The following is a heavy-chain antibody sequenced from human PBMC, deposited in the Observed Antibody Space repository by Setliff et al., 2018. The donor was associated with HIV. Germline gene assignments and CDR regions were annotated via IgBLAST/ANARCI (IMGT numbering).Heavy chain of an antibody. CDR1: GYSISSGYY. CDR2: IYHTGST. Sequence: SETLSLTCDVSGYSISSGYYWGWIRQSPGKGLEWIATIYHTGSTYYNPSLKSRVTISVDTSKNHFSLKVTSMTAADTAIYYCANRLRSSNNWYYFDYWGPGTLVTVSS. D-gene: IGHD6-13*01. J-gene: IGHJ4*02. CDR3: ANRLRSSNNWYYFDY. V-gene: IGHV4-38-2*01.